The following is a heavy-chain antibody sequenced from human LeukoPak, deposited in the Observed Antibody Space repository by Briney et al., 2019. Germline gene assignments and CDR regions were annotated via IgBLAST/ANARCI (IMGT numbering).Heavy chain of an antibody. Sequence: GGSLRLSCAASGFTFSSYAMSWVRQAPGKGLEWVSAISGSGGSTCYADSVKGRFTISRDNSKNTLYLQMNSLRAEDTAVYYCAKGRDYYGSGLDYWGQGTLVTVSS. CDR3: AKGRDYYGSGLDY. D-gene: IGHD3-10*01. J-gene: IGHJ4*02. CDR1: GFTFSSYA. V-gene: IGHV3-23*01. CDR2: ISGSGGST.